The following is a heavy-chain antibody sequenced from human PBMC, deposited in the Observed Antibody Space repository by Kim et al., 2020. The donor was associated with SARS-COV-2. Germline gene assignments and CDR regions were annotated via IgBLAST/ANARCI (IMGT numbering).Heavy chain of an antibody. CDR3: ASRAGGYCSSTSCLGDY. V-gene: IGHV3-48*03. CDR2: ISSSGSTI. D-gene: IGHD2-2*01. CDR1: GFTFSSYE. J-gene: IGHJ4*02. Sequence: GGSLRLSCAASGFTFSSYEMNWVRQAPGKGLEWVSYISSSGSTIYYADSVKGRFTISRDNAKNSLYLQMNSLRAEDTAVYYCASRAGGYCSSTSCLGDYWGQGTLVTVSS.